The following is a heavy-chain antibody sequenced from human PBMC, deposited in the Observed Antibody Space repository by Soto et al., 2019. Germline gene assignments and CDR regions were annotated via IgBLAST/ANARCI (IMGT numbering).Heavy chain of an antibody. CDR1: GFTVSSNY. V-gene: IGHV3-53*04. J-gene: IGHJ4*02. CDR2: IYSGGST. CDR3: ARNRLHLGELSLYYFDY. D-gene: IGHD3-16*02. Sequence: EVQLVESGGGLVQPGGSLRLSCAASGFTVSSNYMSWVRQAPGKGLEWVSVIYSGGSTYYADSVKGRFTISRHNSKNTLYLQMNSLRAEDTAVYYCARNRLHLGELSLYYFDYWGQGTLVTVSS.